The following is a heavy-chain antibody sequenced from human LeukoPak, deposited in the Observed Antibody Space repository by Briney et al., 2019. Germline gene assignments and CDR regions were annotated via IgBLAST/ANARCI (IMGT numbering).Heavy chain of an antibody. CDR2: ISAYNGNT. CDR1: GYTFTSYG. V-gene: IGHV1-18*01. Sequence: ASVKVSCKASGYTFTSYGISWVRQAPGQGLEWMGWISAYNGNTKYAQQFQGRVTMTTDTSTSTAYMELRSLRSDDTAVYYCASVVGATILDYWGQGTLVPVSS. J-gene: IGHJ4*02. D-gene: IGHD1-26*01. CDR3: ASVVGATILDY.